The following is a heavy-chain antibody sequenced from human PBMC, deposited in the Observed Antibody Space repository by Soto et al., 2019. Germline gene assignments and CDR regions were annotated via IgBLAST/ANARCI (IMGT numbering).Heavy chain of an antibody. CDR3: ARDSFGSYYYYYGMDV. CDR1: GFTFSSYS. Sequence: GGSLRLSCAASGFTFSSYSMNWVRQAPGKGLEWVSYISSSSSTIYYADSVKGRFTISRDNAKDSLYLQMNSLRDEDTAVYYCARDSFGSYYYYYGMDVWGQGTTVTVSS. CDR2: ISSSSSTI. V-gene: IGHV3-48*02. J-gene: IGHJ6*02. D-gene: IGHD1-26*01.